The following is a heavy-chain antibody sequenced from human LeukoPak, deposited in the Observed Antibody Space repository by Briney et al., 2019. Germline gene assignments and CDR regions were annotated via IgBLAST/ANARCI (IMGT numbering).Heavy chain of an antibody. D-gene: IGHD3-16*01. CDR1: GFSFSTYG. CDR3: AIDPLGVDETDY. J-gene: IGHJ4*02. CDR2: ISRSGDKT. Sequence: PGGSLRLSCAGSGFSFSTYGMTWVRQAPGKGLEWVSTISRSGDKTFYADSVKGRFTITTDNSKNTLSLQMNSLRADDTAIYYCAIDPLGVDETDYWGQGTLVTVSS. V-gene: IGHV3-23*01.